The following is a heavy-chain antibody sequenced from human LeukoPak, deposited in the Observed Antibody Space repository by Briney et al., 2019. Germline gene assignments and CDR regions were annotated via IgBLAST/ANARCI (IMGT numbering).Heavy chain of an antibody. CDR3: ARVQPDCSGGSCYSVGP. V-gene: IGHV4-59*01. J-gene: IGHJ5*02. Sequence: PSEALSLTCTVSGGSISSYYWSWIRQPPGKGLEWIGYIYYSGSTNYNPSLKSRVTISVDTSKNQFSLKLSSVTAADTAVYYCARVQPDCSGGSCYSVGPWGQGTLVTVSS. D-gene: IGHD2-15*01. CDR2: IYYSGST. CDR1: GGSISSYY.